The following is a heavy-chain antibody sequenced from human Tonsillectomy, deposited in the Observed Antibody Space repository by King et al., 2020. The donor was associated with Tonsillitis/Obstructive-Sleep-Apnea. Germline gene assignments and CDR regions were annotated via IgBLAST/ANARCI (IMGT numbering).Heavy chain of an antibody. CDR2: IDWDDDK. Sequence: TLKESGPALVKPTQTLTLTCTFSGFSLSTNGMCVSWIRQPPGKALEWLARIDWDDDKYYSTSLKTRLTISKDTSKNQVVLTMTNMEPVDTATYYCARTTYLLLQYYYMDVWGKGTTVTVSS. V-gene: IGHV2-70*11. D-gene: IGHD3-16*01. CDR1: GFSLSTNGMC. J-gene: IGHJ6*03. CDR3: ARTTYLLLQYYYMDV.